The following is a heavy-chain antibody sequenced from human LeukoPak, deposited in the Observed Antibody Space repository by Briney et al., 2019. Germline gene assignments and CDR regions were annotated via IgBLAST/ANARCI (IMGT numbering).Heavy chain of an antibody. D-gene: IGHD3-16*01. CDR3: ARGGGLDV. J-gene: IGHJ6*02. CDR1: GFTFTSYW. CDR2: INHNGNVN. Sequence: GGSLRLSCAVSGFTFTSYWMSWVRQAPGKGLEWVASINHNGNVNYYVDSVKGRFTISRDNAKNSLYLQMSNSRAEDTAVYFCARGGGLDVWGQGATVTVSS. V-gene: IGHV3-7*03.